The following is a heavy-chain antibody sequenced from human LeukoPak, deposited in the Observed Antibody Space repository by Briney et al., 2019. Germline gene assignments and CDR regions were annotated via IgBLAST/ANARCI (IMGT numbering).Heavy chain of an antibody. V-gene: IGHV4-59*01. CDR3: ARKGGHFDY. CDR2: IYYNGST. Sequence: SETLSLTRTVSGGSMSYYYWSWIRQSPGKGLEWIGYIYYNGSTNYNPSLKSRVTISVDMSENQFSLKVTSVTAADTAIYYCARKGGHFDYWGQGTLVTVSS. CDR1: GGSMSYYY. D-gene: IGHD2-15*01. J-gene: IGHJ4*02.